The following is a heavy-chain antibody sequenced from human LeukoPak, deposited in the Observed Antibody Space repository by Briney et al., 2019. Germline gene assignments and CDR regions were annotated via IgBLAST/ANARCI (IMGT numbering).Heavy chain of an antibody. CDR3: ARHSIASDGARLFDY. Sequence: ASVKVSCKASGYTFTSYGISWVRQAPGQGLEWMGWISAYNGNTNYAQKLQGRVTMTTDTSTSSAYMELRSLRSDDTAVYYCARHSIASDGARLFDYWGRGTLVTVSS. J-gene: IGHJ4*02. V-gene: IGHV1-18*01. D-gene: IGHD2-21*01. CDR1: GYTFTSYG. CDR2: ISAYNGNT.